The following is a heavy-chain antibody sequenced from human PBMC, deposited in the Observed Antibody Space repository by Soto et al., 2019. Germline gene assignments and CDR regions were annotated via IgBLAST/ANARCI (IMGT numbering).Heavy chain of an antibody. CDR1: GGIFSTYA. J-gene: IGHJ6*02. CDR2: IIPIFATP. Sequence: QVQLLQSGAEVKKPVTSVKVSCKASGGIFSTYAISWVRQAPGQGLEWMGGIIPIFATPSYAQKFQGRVTITADKSTSTAYMELSSLRSEDTAVSYCAREGPVAGNYGMDVWGQGTTVTVAS. CDR3: AREGPVAGNYGMDV. D-gene: IGHD6-19*01. V-gene: IGHV1-69*06.